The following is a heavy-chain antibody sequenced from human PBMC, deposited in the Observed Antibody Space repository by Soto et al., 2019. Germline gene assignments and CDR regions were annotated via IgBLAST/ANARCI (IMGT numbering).Heavy chain of an antibody. CDR1: GFTFSSYA. CDR3: AKCSRGYSYGIIDY. Sequence: GESLKISCAASGFTFSSYAMSWVRQAPGKGLEWVSAISGSGGSTYYADSVKGRFTISRDNSKNTLYLQMNSLRAEDTAVYYCAKCSRGYSYGIIDYWGQGTLVTVSS. V-gene: IGHV3-23*01. D-gene: IGHD5-18*01. CDR2: ISGSGGST. J-gene: IGHJ4*02.